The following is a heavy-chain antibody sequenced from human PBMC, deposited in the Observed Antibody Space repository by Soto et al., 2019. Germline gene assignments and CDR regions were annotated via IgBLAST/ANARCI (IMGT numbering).Heavy chain of an antibody. V-gene: IGHV4-59*01. D-gene: IGHD2-15*01. CDR2: LYYSGNT. CDR1: GGSISPFY. J-gene: IGHJ4*02. CDR3: ARVGGVAARTFDY. Sequence: SETLSLTCTVSGGSISPFYWSWVRQPPGKGLEWIGYLYYSGNTNYNPSLRSRVTISVDASKNQVSLRLTSVTAADTAVYYCARVGGVAARTFDYWGQGTVVTVSS.